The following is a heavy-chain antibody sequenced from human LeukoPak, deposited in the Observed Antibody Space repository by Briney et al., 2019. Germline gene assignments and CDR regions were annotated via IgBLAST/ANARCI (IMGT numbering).Heavy chain of an antibody. CDR3: ARDDGGGQNFDY. V-gene: IGHV3-33*01. Sequence: GGSLRLSCAASGFTFSSYGMHWVRQAPGKGLEWVAVIWYDGSNKYYADSVKGQFTISRDNSKNTLYLQMNSLRAEDTAVYYCARDDGGGQNFDYWGQRTLVTVSS. CDR2: IWYDGSNK. D-gene: IGHD3-10*01. CDR1: GFTFSSYG. J-gene: IGHJ4*02.